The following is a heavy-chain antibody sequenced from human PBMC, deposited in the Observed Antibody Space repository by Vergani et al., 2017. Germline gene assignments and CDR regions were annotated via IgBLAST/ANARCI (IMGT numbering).Heavy chain of an antibody. CDR1: GLTFRNYA. V-gene: IGHV3-23*01. Sequence: EVQLLESGGGLVQPGGSLRVSCAVSGLTFRNYAMSWVRQAPGKGLEWVSAISGSGSSTNYADSVKGRFTISRDNSKNTLYLQMNSLRVEDTAVYYCAKDPRNMITFGGVIVTPYYFYYWGQGTLVGVSS. D-gene: IGHD3-16*02. J-gene: IGHJ4*02. CDR3: AKDPRNMITFGGVIVTPYYFYY. CDR2: ISGSGSST.